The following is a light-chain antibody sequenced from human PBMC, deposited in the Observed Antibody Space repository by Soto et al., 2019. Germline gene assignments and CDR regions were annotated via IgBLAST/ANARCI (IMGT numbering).Light chain of an antibody. CDR3: QQYNSYSLT. J-gene: IGKJ4*01. CDR2: RAC. V-gene: IGKV1-5*03. CDR1: QSISSW. Sequence: DIQMTQSPSTLSASVGDRVTITCRASQSISSWLAWYQQKLGKAPKLLIYRACSLQSRVPSRFSGSGSGTEFTLTISSLQPDDFATYYCQQYNSYSLTFGGGTKVEIK.